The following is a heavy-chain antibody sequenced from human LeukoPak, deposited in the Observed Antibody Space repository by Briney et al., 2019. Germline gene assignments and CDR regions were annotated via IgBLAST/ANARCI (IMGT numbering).Heavy chain of an antibody. CDR1: GYRFTTDW. V-gene: IGHV5-51*01. CDR2: IYPGDSDT. D-gene: IGHD2-2*01. Sequence: ESPQISCKGSGYRFTTDWIGWVRQMPGKGLDWMGIIYPGDSDTRYSPSFQGQVTISADKSISTAYLQWSSLKASDTAMYYCARLSCSSTTCPYYFDYWGQGTLVTVSS. CDR3: ARLSCSSTTCPYYFDY. J-gene: IGHJ4*02.